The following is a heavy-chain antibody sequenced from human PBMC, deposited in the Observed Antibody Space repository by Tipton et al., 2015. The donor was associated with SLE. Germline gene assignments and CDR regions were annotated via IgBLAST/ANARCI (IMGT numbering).Heavy chain of an antibody. D-gene: IGHD3-9*01. Sequence: GLVKPSETLSLTCTVSGGSITNDNHYWSWIRQPAGKGLEWIGRIYASGSTNYNPSLKSRLTISVDTSKNQFSLNLSSVTAADTAVYYCARDTRDWFLSESWGQGALVTVSS. J-gene: IGHJ4*02. V-gene: IGHV4-61*02. CDR2: IYASGST. CDR1: GGSITNDNHY. CDR3: ARDTRDWFLSES.